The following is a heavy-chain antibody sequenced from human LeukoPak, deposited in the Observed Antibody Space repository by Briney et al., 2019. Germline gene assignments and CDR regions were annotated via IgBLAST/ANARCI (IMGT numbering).Heavy chain of an antibody. CDR2: VNHSGST. J-gene: IGHJ4*02. V-gene: IGHV4-34*01. CDR1: GGSFSGYY. CDR3: ARGYASSGCDY. D-gene: IGHD6-19*01. Sequence: PSETLSLTCAVFGGSFSGYYWSWIRQPPGKGMEWIGEVNHSGSTTYNPSLKSRVTISIDTSKNQFSLKLSSVTAADTAVYYCARGYASSGCDYWGQGTLVTVSS.